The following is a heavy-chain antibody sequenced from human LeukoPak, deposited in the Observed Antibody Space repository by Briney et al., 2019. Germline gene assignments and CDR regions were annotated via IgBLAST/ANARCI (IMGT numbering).Heavy chain of an antibody. Sequence: PSETLSLTCTVSGGSISSYYWSWIRQPAGKGLEWIGRIYTSGSTYYNPSLKSRVTISVDTSKNQFSLKLSSVTAADTAVYYCARQGSYGSGSYFDYWGQGTLVTVSS. D-gene: IGHD3-10*01. CDR1: GGSISSYY. V-gene: IGHV4-4*07. CDR3: ARQGSYGSGSYFDY. J-gene: IGHJ4*02. CDR2: IYTSGST.